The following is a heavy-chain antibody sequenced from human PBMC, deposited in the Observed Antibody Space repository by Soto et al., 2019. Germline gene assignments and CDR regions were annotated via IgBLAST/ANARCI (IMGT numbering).Heavy chain of an antibody. CDR3: ARQDFRYYFDH. D-gene: IGHD3-10*01. CDR2: ISYSGST. J-gene: IGHJ4*02. CDR1: GGSISSSSYY. Sequence: QLQLQESGPGLVKPSETLSLTCTVSGGSISSSSYYWGWIRQPPGKGLEWIGGISYSGSTYYNPSLKSRVTISVDTSKNQFSLKLSSMTAADTAVYFCARQDFRYYFDHWGQGTLVSVSS. V-gene: IGHV4-39*01.